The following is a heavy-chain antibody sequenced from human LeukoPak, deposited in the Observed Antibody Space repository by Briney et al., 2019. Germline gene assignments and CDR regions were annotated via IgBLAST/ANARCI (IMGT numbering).Heavy chain of an antibody. CDR3: ARGELYYYYYMDV. V-gene: IGHV4-34*01. D-gene: IGHD1-7*01. J-gene: IGHJ6*03. CDR2: INHSGCT. Sequence: ETLSLTCAVNGGSFRGYYWSWIRQPPGKGLEWIGEINHSGCTTYNPSLKSRVTISVATSKHQFSLKLSSVTAADTAVYYCARGELYYYYYMDVWGKGTTVTVSS. CDR1: GGSFRGYY.